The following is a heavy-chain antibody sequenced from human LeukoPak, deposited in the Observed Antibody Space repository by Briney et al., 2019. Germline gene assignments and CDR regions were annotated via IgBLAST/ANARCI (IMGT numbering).Heavy chain of an antibody. Sequence: VASVKVSCKASGYTFTGYYMHWVRQAPGQGLEWMGWINPNSGGTNYAQKFQGRVTMTRDASISTAYMELSRLRSDDTAVYYCARDSPLSIVGARYYYYYGMDVWGQGTTVTVSS. CDR3: ARDSPLSIVGARYYYYYGMDV. CDR2: INPNSGGT. J-gene: IGHJ6*02. V-gene: IGHV1-2*02. CDR1: GYTFTGYY. D-gene: IGHD1-26*01.